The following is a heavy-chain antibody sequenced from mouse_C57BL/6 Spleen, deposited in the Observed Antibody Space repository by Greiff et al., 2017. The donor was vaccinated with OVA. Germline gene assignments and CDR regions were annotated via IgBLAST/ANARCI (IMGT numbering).Heavy chain of an antibody. D-gene: IGHD3-1*01. J-gene: IGHJ4*01. Sequence: VKLQQSGAELVRPGASVTLSCKASGYTFTDYEMHWVKQTTVHGLEWIGAIDPETGGTAYNQKFKGKAILTADKSSSTAYMELSSLTSEDSAVYYSTSCSSGAMDYWGQGTSVTVSS. V-gene: IGHV1-15*01. CDR1: GYTFTDYE. CDR3: TSCSSGAMDY. CDR2: IDPETGGT.